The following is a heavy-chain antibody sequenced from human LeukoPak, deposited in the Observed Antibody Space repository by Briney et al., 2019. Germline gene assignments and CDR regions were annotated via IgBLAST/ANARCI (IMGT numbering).Heavy chain of an antibody. D-gene: IGHD6-13*01. CDR1: GGSFSGYY. CDR3: ARGGVAAARSDFDY. CDR2: INHSGST. V-gene: IGHV4-34*01. J-gene: IGHJ4*02. Sequence: SETLSLTCAVYGGSFSGYYWSWIRQPPGKGLEWIGEINHSGSTNYNPSLKSRVTISVDTSKNQFSLKLSSVTAADTAVYYCARGGVAAARSDFDYWSQGTLVTVSS.